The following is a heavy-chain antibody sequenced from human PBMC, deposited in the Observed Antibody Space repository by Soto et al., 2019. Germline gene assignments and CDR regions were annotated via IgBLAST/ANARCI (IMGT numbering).Heavy chain of an antibody. CDR1: GCTFSSYA. Sequence: GGSLRLSCASSGCTFSSYAMTCVRDSPGKWLEWVSAISYSGVSTYYADSVKGRFTISRDSSENTLSLQMNSLRVDDTAVYYCARTRGCRHYDLDYGGQGTRV. CDR3: ARTRGCRHYDLDY. CDR2: ISYSGVST. J-gene: IGHJ4*02. V-gene: IGHV3-23*01. D-gene: IGHD4-17*01.